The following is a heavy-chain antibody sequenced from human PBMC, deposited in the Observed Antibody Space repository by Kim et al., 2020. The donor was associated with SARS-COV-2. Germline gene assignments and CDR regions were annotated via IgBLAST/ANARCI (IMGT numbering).Heavy chain of an antibody. CDR2: IIPILGIA. Sequence: SVKVSCKASGGTFSSYAISWVRQAPGQGLEWMGRIIPILGIANYAQKFQGRVTITADKSTSTAYMELSSLRSEDTAVYYCARDKGTLPVIMWFDPWGQGTLVTVSS. V-gene: IGHV1-69*04. CDR3: ARDKGTLPVIMWFDP. J-gene: IGHJ5*02. CDR1: GGTFSSYA. D-gene: IGHD3-10*01.